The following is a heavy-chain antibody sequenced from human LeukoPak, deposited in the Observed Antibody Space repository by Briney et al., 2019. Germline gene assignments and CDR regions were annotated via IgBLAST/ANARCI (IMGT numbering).Heavy chain of an antibody. J-gene: IGHJ2*01. CDR1: GGSISSYY. V-gene: IGHV4-59*01. CDR3: ARTGGVWGSYRQYWYFDL. Sequence: SETLSLTCTVSGGSISSYYWSWIRQPPGKGLEWIGYIYYSGSTNYNPSLKSRVTISVDTSKNQFSLKLSSVTAADTAVYYCARTGGVWGSYRQYWYFDLWGRGTLVTVSS. CDR2: IYYSGST. D-gene: IGHD3-16*02.